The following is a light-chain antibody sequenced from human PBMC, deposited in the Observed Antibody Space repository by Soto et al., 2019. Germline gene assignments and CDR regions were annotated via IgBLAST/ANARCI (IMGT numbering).Light chain of an antibody. CDR2: KAS. V-gene: IGKV1-5*03. J-gene: IGKJ1*01. Sequence: DIQMTQSPSTLSGSVGDRVTITCRASQTISSWLAWYQQKPGKAPKLLIYKASTLKSGVQSRFGGSGSGTEFNLTISSLQPDDFATYYYQHYNSYSEAFGQGTKVELK. CDR3: QHYNSYSEA. CDR1: QTISSW.